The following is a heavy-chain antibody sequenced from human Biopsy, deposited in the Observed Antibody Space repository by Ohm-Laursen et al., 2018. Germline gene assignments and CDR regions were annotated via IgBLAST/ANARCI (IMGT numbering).Heavy chain of an antibody. CDR1: GFTFSDFY. Sequence: SLRLSCTASGFTFSDFYMSWIRQAPGKGLEWISYISAAGPAMFYADSVGGRFTISRDNASNLLYLQMDSLRAEDTAVYYCARRRPIDYWGQGILVTVSS. CDR2: ISAAGPAM. J-gene: IGHJ4*02. CDR3: ARRRPIDY. V-gene: IGHV3-11*01.